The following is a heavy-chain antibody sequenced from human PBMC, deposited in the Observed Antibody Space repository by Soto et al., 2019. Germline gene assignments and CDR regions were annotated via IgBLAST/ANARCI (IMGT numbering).Heavy chain of an antibody. V-gene: IGHV4-34*01. CDR1: GGSLSGYY. D-gene: IGHD3-3*01. Sequence: PSETLSLTCAVYGGSLSGYYWTWIRQPPGKGLEWIGEVNPGGITNYSPSVKSRLTISLDTSKKQVSLEMTSVTAADTAVYYCGRVVIKMAIQSIHSWGPGTMVTVYS. J-gene: IGHJ4*02. CDR2: VNPGGIT. CDR3: GRVVIKMAIQSIHS.